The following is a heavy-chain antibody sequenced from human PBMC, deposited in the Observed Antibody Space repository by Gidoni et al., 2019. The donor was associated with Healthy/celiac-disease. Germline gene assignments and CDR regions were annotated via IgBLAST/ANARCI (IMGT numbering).Heavy chain of an antibody. J-gene: IGHJ4*02. CDR2: ISYDGSNK. CDR1: GFTFSSYG. Sequence: QVQLVESGGGVVQPGRSLRLSCAASGFTFSSYGMHWVRQAPGKGLEWVAVISYDGSNKYYADSVKGRFTISRDNSKNTLYLQMNSLRAEDTAVYYCAKPSGVVAATDFDYWGQGTLVTVSS. V-gene: IGHV3-30*18. D-gene: IGHD2-15*01. CDR3: AKPSGVVAATDFDY.